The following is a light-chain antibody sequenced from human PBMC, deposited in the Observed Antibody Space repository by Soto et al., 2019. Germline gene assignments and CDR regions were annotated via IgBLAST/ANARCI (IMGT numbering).Light chain of an antibody. CDR2: EVR. Sequence: QPVLTQPASVSGSRGQSMTISCTGTSSDIGSYNYVAWYQQFPGKTPKLIIYEVRNRPSGVSFRFSGSKSGNTASLTISGLQAEDEADYYCISYRGSDTSYVFGTGTKVTVL. V-gene: IGLV2-14*01. CDR1: SSDIGSYNY. CDR3: ISYRGSDTSYV. J-gene: IGLJ1*01.